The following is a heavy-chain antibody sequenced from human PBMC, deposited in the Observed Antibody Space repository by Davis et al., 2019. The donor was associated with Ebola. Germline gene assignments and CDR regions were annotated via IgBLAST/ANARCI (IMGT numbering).Heavy chain of an antibody. Sequence: MPSETLSLTCIVSDYSISSGYYWGWIRQPPGKGLEWIGSIHHSGRATSYNPSLKSRVTMSVDRSRNQFSLKLTSVTAADTAVYYCAGGLWNSGTYYPPPFHYWGQGALVPVSS. CDR3: AGGLWNSGTYYPPPFHY. CDR1: DYSISSGYY. V-gene: IGHV4-38-2*02. CDR2: IHHSGRAT. D-gene: IGHD3-22*01. J-gene: IGHJ4*02.